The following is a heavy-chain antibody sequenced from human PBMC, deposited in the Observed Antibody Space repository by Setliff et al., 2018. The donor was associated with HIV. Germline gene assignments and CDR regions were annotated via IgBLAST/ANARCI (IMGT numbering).Heavy chain of an antibody. Sequence: PSETLSLTCAASGYSVSSGYYWAWIRQAPGKGLQWIGQMYYTGTTDYNPSLSSRVTISQDKSRNQFSLKLTSVTATDTAIYYCARGVGIGGNWFDPWGQGIMVTVSS. CDR3: ARGVGIGGNWFDP. J-gene: IGHJ5*02. V-gene: IGHV4-38-2*01. D-gene: IGHD2-15*01. CDR1: GYSVSSGYY. CDR2: MYYTGTT.